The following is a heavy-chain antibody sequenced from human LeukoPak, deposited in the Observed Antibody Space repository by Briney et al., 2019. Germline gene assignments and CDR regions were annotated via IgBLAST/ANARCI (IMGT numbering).Heavy chain of an antibody. CDR2: ISSSGSTI. CDR1: GFTFSDYY. V-gene: IGHV3-11*01. CDR3: ARGYCSGGSCYGRSLDY. J-gene: IGHJ4*02. D-gene: IGHD2-15*01. Sequence: PGGSLRLSCAASGFTFSDYYMSWIRQAPGKGLEWVSYISSSGSTIYYADSGKGRFTISRDNAKNSLYLQTNSLRAEDTAVYYCARGYCSGGSCYGRSLDYWGQGTLVTVSS.